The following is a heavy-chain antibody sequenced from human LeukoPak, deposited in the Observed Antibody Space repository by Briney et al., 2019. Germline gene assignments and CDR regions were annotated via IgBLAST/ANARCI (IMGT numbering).Heavy chain of an antibody. J-gene: IGHJ4*02. CDR2: ILYDGSNK. V-gene: IGHV3-30*18. D-gene: IGHD3-22*01. CDR3: AKAYYYDSSGYYPADY. CDR1: GFSFSSYG. Sequence: GKSLRLSCAASGFSFSSYGMHWVRQAPGKGLEWVAVILYDGSNKYYADSVKGRFTISRDNSKNTLYLQMNSLRAEDTAVYYCAKAYYYDSSGYYPADYWGQGTLVTVS.